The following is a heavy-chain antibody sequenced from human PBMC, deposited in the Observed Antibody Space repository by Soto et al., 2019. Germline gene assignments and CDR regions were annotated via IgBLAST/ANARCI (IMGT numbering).Heavy chain of an antibody. Sequence: VQLLESGGGLVQPGGSLRLSCAASGFTFNNYAMSWVRQAPGKGLEWVSAISGGGDTTSYADSVKVRFTVSRDGSKNTLYLQMNSLRAEDTAVYYCAKGRGGSGSLTPRVDFWGQGTLVTVSS. CDR2: ISGGGDTT. CDR1: GFTFNNYA. CDR3: AKGRGGSGSLTPRVDF. V-gene: IGHV3-23*01. J-gene: IGHJ4*02. D-gene: IGHD3-10*01.